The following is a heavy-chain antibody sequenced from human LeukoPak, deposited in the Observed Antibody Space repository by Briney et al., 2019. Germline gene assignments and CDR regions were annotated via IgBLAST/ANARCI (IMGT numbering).Heavy chain of an antibody. CDR1: GFTFSSYS. CDR3: ARAITMVRGARGHFDY. D-gene: IGHD3-10*01. Sequence: GSLRLSCAASGFTFSSYSMNWVRQAPGKGLEWVSSISSSSSYIYYADSVKGRFTISRDNAKNSLYLQMNSLRAEDTAVYYCARAITMVRGARGHFDYWGQGTLVTVSS. J-gene: IGHJ4*02. CDR2: ISSSSSYI. V-gene: IGHV3-21*01.